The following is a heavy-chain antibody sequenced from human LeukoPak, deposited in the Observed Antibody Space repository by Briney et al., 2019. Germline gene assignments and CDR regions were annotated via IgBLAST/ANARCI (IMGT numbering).Heavy chain of an antibody. CDR1: GFTFSTYR. V-gene: IGHV3-7*03. Sequence: GGSLRLSCVASGFTFSTYRMNWVRQAPGKGLEWVALMKPDGSDKYYVESVRGRFTISRDIAKNSLYLQLDRLGAEASAMYYCVRSPLRHTWFQYFDYWGQGTLVTVSS. D-gene: IGHD3-9*01. CDR2: MKPDGSDK. J-gene: IGHJ4*02. CDR3: VRSPLRHTWFQYFDY.